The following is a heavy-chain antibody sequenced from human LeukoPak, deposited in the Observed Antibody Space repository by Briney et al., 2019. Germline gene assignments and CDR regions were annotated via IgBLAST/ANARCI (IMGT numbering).Heavy chain of an antibody. J-gene: IGHJ4*02. Sequence: SVKVSCKASGGTFSRYAISWVRQAPGQGLERMGGIIPMFGIANYAQKFQGRVTVTADESTSTAYMELSSLRSEDTAVYYCARDRPYTGGWRGFDYWGQGTLVTVSS. CDR3: ARDRPYTGGWRGFDY. CDR1: GGTFSRYA. CDR2: IIPMFGIA. D-gene: IGHD6-19*01. V-gene: IGHV1-69*13.